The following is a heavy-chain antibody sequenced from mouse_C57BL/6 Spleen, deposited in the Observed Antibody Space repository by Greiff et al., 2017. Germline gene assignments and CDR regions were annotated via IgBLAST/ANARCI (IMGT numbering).Heavy chain of an antibody. CDR1: GFNIKDDY. J-gene: IGHJ3*01. Sequence: VQLQQSGAELVRPGASVKLSCTASGFNIKDDYMHWVKQRPEQGLEWIGWIDPENGDTEYASKFQGKATITADTSSNTAYLQRSSLTSEDTAVYYCTTGSSWFAYWGQGTLVTVS. CDR2: IDPENGDT. V-gene: IGHV14-4*01. CDR3: TTGSSWFAY.